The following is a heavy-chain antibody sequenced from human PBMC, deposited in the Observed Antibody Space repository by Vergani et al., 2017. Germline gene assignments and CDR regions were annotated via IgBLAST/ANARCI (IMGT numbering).Heavy chain of an antibody. CDR1: GFTFSACP. V-gene: IGHV3-23*04. J-gene: IGHJ6*02. Sequence: DVHLAESGGGFFQPGGSLRLSCSASGFTFSACPMTWVRQAPGKGLEWVSAISARYPSTYYADSVKGRFTISRDNSKNMLYLQMNSLRAEDTAVYYCARDRYYLGSGSYPYFYYYGLDVWGQGTAVTVSS. D-gene: IGHD3-10*01. CDR2: ISARYPST. CDR3: ARDRYYLGSGSYPYFYYYGLDV.